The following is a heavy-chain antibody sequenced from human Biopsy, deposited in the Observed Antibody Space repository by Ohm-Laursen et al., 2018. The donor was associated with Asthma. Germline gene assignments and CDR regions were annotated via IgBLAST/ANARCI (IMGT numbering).Heavy chain of an antibody. CDR2: IYYSGRT. D-gene: IGHD5-18*01. V-gene: IGHV4-31*03. Sequence: TLSLTCTVSYGSITSGGYYWTWIRQHPGKGLEWIGFIYYSGRTYYNPSLKSRVTISVDTSKNQFSLKLSSVTAADTAVYYCARDFVDSAMDYFDYWGQGTLVTVSS. CDR3: ARDFVDSAMDYFDY. J-gene: IGHJ4*02. CDR1: YGSITSGGYY.